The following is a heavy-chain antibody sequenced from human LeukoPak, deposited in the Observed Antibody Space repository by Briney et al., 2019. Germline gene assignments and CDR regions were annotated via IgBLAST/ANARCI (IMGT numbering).Heavy chain of an antibody. CDR2: INHSGST. D-gene: IGHD2-2*01. CDR1: GGSFSGYY. Sequence: SETLSLTCAVYGGSFSGYYWSWIRQPPGKGLEWIGEINHSGSTNYNPSLKSRVTISVDTSKNQFSLKLSSVTAADTAVYYSASRPGYCSSTSCYESDYWGQGTLVTVSS. CDR3: ASRPGYCSSTSCYESDY. V-gene: IGHV4-34*01. J-gene: IGHJ4*02.